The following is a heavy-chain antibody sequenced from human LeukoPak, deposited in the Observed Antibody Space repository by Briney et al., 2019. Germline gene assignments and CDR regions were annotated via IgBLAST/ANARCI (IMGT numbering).Heavy chain of an antibody. J-gene: IGHJ4*02. D-gene: IGHD3-9*01. CDR1: GFTFSNYA. V-gene: IGHV3-23*01. CDR2: ISVSGGST. Sequence: GGSLRLSCAASGFTFSNYAMIWVRQAPGKGLEWDSAISVSGGSTYYAESVKGRFTISRDNSKGTLYLQMNRLRVEDTAVYYCEQGTAYEILTGYYQGFDYWGQGTLVTVSS. CDR3: EQGTAYEILTGYYQGFDY.